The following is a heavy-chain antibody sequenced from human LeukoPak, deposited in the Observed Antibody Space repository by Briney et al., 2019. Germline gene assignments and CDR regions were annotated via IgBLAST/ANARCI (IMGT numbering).Heavy chain of an antibody. Sequence: ASVNVSCKGSGYTLSNHAFSWVRQAPGQGLEWMGWISADNGNTNHAQKFQGRVSLTTDTSTSTAYMELRSLRSKDTAVYYCARGSTIGTTDRNWFAPWGQGTLVTVSS. J-gene: IGHJ5*02. CDR3: ARGSTIGTTDRNWFAP. D-gene: IGHD4/OR15-4a*01. V-gene: IGHV1-18*04. CDR1: GYTLSNHA. CDR2: ISADNGNT.